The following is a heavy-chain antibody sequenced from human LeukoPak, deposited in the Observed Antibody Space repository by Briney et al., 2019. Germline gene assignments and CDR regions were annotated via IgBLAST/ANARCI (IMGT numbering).Heavy chain of an antibody. D-gene: IGHD2-2*01. Sequence: SETLSLTCTVTGGSISSYYWSWIRQPPGKGLEWIGYIYYSGSTNYNPSLKSRVTISVDTSKNQFSLKLSSVTAADTAVYYCASSGVYCSSTSCYRAGLSGMDVWGQGTTVTVSS. J-gene: IGHJ6*02. CDR3: ASSGVYCSSTSCYRAGLSGMDV. CDR1: GGSISSYY. V-gene: IGHV4-59*01. CDR2: IYYSGST.